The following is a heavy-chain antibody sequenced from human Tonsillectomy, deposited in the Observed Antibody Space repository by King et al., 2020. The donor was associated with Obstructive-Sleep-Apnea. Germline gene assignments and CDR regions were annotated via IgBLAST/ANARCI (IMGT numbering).Heavy chain of an antibody. D-gene: IGHD3-22*01. J-gene: IGHJ6*02. V-gene: IGHV3-9*01. Sequence: VQLVESGGGLVQPGRSLRLACAASGFTLDDFAMHWVRQAPGQGLAWFSHINWNSGSIAYADSLKGRFTISRDNAKNSLYLQMNSLRAEDTALYYCAKDRESYSSPYGMDVWGQGTTVTVSS. CDR3: AKDRESYSSPYGMDV. CDR1: GFTLDDFA. CDR2: INWNSGSI.